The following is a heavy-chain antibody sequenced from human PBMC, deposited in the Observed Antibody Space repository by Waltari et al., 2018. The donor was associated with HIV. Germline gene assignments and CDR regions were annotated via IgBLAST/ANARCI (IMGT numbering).Heavy chain of an antibody. Sequence: QVQLVQSGAEVKKPGASVKVSCKASGYTFTSYYMHWVRQAPEQGLEWMGIINPSGGSTSYAQKFQGRVTMTRDTSTSTVYMELSSLRSEDTAVYYCARSTVTTPHDYWGQGTLVTVSS. J-gene: IGHJ4*02. CDR3: ARSTVTTPHDY. D-gene: IGHD4-4*01. CDR2: INPSGGST. V-gene: IGHV1-46*01. CDR1: GYTFTSYY.